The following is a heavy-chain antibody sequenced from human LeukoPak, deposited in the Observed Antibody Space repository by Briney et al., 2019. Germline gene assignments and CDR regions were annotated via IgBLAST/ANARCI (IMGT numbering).Heavy chain of an antibody. J-gene: IGHJ4*02. V-gene: IGHV3-11*01. D-gene: IGHD5-18*01. CDR2: ISSSGSTI. Sequence: PGGPLRLSCAASGFTFSDYYMSWIRQAPGKGLEWVSYISSSGSTIYYADSVKGQFTISRDNAKNSLYLQMNSLRAEDTAVYYCARDTRTSYVDYWGQGTLVTVSS. CDR3: ARDTRTSYVDY. CDR1: GFTFSDYY.